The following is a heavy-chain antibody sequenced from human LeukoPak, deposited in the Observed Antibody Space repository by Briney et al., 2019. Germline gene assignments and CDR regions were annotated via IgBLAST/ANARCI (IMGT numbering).Heavy chain of an antibody. Sequence: ASVKVSCKASGYTFTSYDINWVRQATGQGLEWMGWMNPNSGNTGYAQKFQGRVTMTRNTSISTAYMELSSLRSEDTAVCYCARGSGPWGYFDYWGQGTLVTVSS. CDR3: ARGSGPWGYFDY. J-gene: IGHJ4*02. CDR2: MNPNSGNT. CDR1: GYTFTSYD. D-gene: IGHD3-16*01. V-gene: IGHV1-8*01.